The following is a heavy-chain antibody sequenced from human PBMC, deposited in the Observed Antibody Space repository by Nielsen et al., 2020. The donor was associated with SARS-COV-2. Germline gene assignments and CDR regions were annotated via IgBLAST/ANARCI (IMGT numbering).Heavy chain of an antibody. CDR3: ARDRTGYCSSTSCPYYYMDV. V-gene: IGHV1-46*01. D-gene: IGHD2-2*01. CDR1: GYTFTSYY. CDR2: INPSGGST. J-gene: IGHJ6*03. Sequence: ASVKVSCKASGYTFTSYYMHWVRQAPGQGLEWMGIINPSGGSTSYAQKFQGRVTMTRDTSTSTVYMELSSLRSEDTAVYYCARDRTGYCSSTSCPYYYMDVWGKGTTVTVSS.